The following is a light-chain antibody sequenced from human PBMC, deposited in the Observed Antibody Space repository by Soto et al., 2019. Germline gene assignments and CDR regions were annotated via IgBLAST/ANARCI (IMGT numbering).Light chain of an antibody. CDR1: ISNIGRNT. J-gene: IGLJ3*02. Sequence: QSVVTQPPSASGTPGQNVTISCSGSISNIGRNTVNWFQHLPGPAPKLLIYSNNQRPSGVPDRFSGSKSGTSASLAISGLQSEDEADYFCAAWDDSLNGWVFGGGTKLTVL. V-gene: IGLV1-44*01. CDR3: AAWDDSLNGWV. CDR2: SNN.